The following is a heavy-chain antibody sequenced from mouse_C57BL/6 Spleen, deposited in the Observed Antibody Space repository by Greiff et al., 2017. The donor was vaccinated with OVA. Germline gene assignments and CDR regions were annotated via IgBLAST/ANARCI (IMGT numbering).Heavy chain of an antibody. V-gene: IGHV1-50*01. D-gene: IGHD2-2*01. CDR1: GYTFTSYW. J-gene: IGHJ3*01. CDR3: ARGGYGYDGFAY. Sequence: VQLHQPGAELVKPGASVKLSCKASGYTFTSYWMQWVKQRPGQGLEWIGEIDPSDSYTNYNQKFKGKATLTVDTSSSTAYMQLSSLTSEDSAVYYCARGGYGYDGFAYWGQGTLVTVSA. CDR2: IDPSDSYT.